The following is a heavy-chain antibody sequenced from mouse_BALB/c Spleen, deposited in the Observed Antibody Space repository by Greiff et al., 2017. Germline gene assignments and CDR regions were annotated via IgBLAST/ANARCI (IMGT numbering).Heavy chain of an antibody. CDR1: GYSITSDYA. D-gene: IGHD2-10*02. CDR3: ARYKYGNYFDY. J-gene: IGHJ2*01. Sequence: EVKLQESGPGLVKPSQSLSLTCTVTGYSITSDYAWNWIRQFPGNKLEWMGYISYSGSTSYNPSLKSRISITRDTSKNQFFLQLNSVTTEDTATYYCARYKYGNYFDYWGQGTTLTVSS. V-gene: IGHV3-2*02. CDR2: ISYSGST.